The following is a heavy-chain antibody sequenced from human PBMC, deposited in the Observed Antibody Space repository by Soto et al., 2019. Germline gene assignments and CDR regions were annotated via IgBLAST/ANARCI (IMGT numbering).Heavy chain of an antibody. CDR1: GYTFSSIG. D-gene: IGHD3-16*01. CDR2: ISPYKGNT. Sequence: ASVKVSCKASGYTFSSIGISWVRQAPGQGLEWMGWISPYKGNTHYALGLQGRVTMTTDTSTSTAYMELRSLRSDDTAVYYCARGRGAENTFYYSFGMDVWGQGTTVTVSS. J-gene: IGHJ6*02. CDR3: ARGRGAENTFYYSFGMDV. V-gene: IGHV1-18*01.